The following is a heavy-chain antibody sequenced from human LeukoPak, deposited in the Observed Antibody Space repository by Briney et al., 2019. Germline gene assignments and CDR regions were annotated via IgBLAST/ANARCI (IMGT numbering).Heavy chain of an antibody. CDR2: IIPILDLA. CDR3: ATPSRTEDGDYGVC. V-gene: IGHV1-69*04. CDR1: GGTFSSYA. J-gene: IGHJ4*02. Sequence: SVKVSCKASGGTFSSYAISWVRQAPGQGLEWMGRIIPILDLAHFTQKFQGRLTITADKSTNTGYMELSSLTAEDTAVYYCATPSRTEDGDYGVCWGQGTLVTVSS. D-gene: IGHD4-17*01.